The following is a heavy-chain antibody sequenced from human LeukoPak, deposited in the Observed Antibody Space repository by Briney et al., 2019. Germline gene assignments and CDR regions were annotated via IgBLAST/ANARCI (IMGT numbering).Heavy chain of an antibody. V-gene: IGHV4-59*12. CDR3: ARNRGYYYDSSGYTGSHWFDP. Sequence: SETLSLTCTVSGGSISSYYWSWIRQPPGKGLEWIGYIYYSGSTNYNPSLKSRVTISVDTSKNQFSLKLISVTAADTAVYYCARNRGYYYDSSGYTGSHWFDPWGQGTLVTVSS. J-gene: IGHJ5*02. CDR2: IYYSGST. CDR1: GGSISSYY. D-gene: IGHD3-22*01.